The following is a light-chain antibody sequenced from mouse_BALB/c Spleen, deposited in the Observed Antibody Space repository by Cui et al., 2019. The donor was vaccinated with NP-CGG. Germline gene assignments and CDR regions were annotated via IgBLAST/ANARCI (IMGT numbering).Light chain of an antibody. CDR2: GTN. V-gene: IGLV1*01. Sequence: AVVTQESARPKSPGETVTLTCRSSTGAVTTSNYANGVQEKPDHLFTGLIGGTNNRAPGVPARFSGSLIGDKAALTITGAQTEDEAIYFCALWYSNHWVFGGGTKLTVL. CDR3: ALWYSNHWV. CDR1: TGAVTTSNY. J-gene: IGLJ1*01.